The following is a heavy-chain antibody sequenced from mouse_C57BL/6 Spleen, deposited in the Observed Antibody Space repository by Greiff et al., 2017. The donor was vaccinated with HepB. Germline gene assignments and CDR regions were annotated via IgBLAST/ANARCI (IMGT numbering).Heavy chain of an antibody. CDR1: GYTFTTYP. CDR3: ARGRYGNYRGDYAMDY. CDR2: FHPYNDDT. Sequence: VQLQQSGAELVKPGASVKMSCKASGYTFTTYPIEWMKQNHGKSLEWIGNFHPYNDDTKYNEKFKGKATLTVEKSSSTVYLELSRLTSDDSAVYYCARGRYGNYRGDYAMDYWGQGTSVTVSS. J-gene: IGHJ4*01. D-gene: IGHD2-10*02. V-gene: IGHV1-47*01.